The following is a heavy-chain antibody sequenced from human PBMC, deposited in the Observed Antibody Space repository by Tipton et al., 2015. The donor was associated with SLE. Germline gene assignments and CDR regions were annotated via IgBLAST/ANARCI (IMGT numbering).Heavy chain of an antibody. D-gene: IGHD3-9*01. CDR2: IYYSGST. J-gene: IGHJ3*02. CDR3: ARDSRRITIFRNAFDI. CDR1: GGSISSSSYY. V-gene: IGHV4-39*07. Sequence: TLSLTCTVSGGSISSSSYYWGWIRQPPGKGLEWIGSIYYSGSTYYNPSLKSRVTISVDTSKNQFSLKLSSVTAADTAVYYCARDSRRITIFRNAFDIWGQGTMVTVSS.